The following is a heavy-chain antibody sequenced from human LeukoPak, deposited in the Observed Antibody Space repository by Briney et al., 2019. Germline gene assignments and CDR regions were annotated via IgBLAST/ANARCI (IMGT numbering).Heavy chain of an antibody. J-gene: IGHJ4*02. CDR3: ASAGFDY. CDR2: ISSSSSYI. Sequence: PGGSLRLSCAASGFSFTSYAMSWVRQAPGKGLEWVSSISSSSSYIYYADSVKGRFTISRDNAKNSLYLQMNSLRAEDTAVYYCASAGFDYWGQGTLVTVSS. D-gene: IGHD3-10*01. V-gene: IGHV3-21*01. CDR1: GFSFTSYA.